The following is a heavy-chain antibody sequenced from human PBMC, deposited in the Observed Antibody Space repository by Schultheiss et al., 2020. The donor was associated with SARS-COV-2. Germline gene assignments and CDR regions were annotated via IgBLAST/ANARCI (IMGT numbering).Heavy chain of an antibody. J-gene: IGHJ6*03. V-gene: IGHV3-64D*08. Sequence: RLSCSASGFTFSSYPMHWVRQAPGKGLEYVSAISSKGDTTRYADSAKGRFTISRDNSKNTLYLHLSSLRVEDSAVYYCVKDKGRDYFNYMDVWGKGTTVTVSS. CDR1: GFTFSSYP. CDR2: ISSKGDTT. CDR3: VKDKGRDYFNYMDV.